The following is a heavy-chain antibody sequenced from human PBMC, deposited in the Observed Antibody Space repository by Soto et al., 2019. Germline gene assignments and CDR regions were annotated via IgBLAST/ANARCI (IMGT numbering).Heavy chain of an antibody. CDR2: IGTAGDT. D-gene: IGHD3-10*01. J-gene: IGHJ4*02. CDR1: GFTFSSYD. CDR3: ARAVTLDRYYYGSGSPYFDY. Sequence: GGSLRLSCAASGFTFSSYDMHWVRQATGKGLEWVSAIGTAGDTYYPGSVKGRFTISRENAKNSLYLQMNSLRAGDTAVYYCARAVTLDRYYYGSGSPYFDYWGQGTLVTVSS. V-gene: IGHV3-13*01.